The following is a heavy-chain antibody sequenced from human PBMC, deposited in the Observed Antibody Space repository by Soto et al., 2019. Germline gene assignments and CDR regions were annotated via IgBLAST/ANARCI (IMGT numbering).Heavy chain of an antibody. Sequence: QVQLVQSGAEVKKPGASVKVSCKASGYTFTSDGISWVRQAPGQGLEWIGWISAYNGNTNYAQKLQGRVTMTTDTSTSTADMELRGLRSDDTAVYYWARDYGVGELFDPGGQGTLVTVSS. D-gene: IGHD3-10*01. CDR2: ISAYNGNT. J-gene: IGHJ5*02. CDR1: GYTFTSDG. CDR3: ARDYGVGELFDP. V-gene: IGHV1-18*01.